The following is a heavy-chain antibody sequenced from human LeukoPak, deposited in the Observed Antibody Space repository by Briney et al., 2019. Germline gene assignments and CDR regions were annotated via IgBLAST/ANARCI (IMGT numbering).Heavy chain of an antibody. CDR3: AKAAVTYYFDY. CDR2: ISSSGGST. V-gene: IGHV3-23*01. CDR1: GFTFNSYV. D-gene: IGHD4-23*01. Sequence: GGSLRLSCAASGFTFNSYVMSWVRQAPGKGLEWVSVISSSGGSTYYADSVKGRFTISRDNSKNTLYLQMNSLRAEDTAIYYCAKAAVTYYFDYWGQGTLVAVSS. J-gene: IGHJ4*02.